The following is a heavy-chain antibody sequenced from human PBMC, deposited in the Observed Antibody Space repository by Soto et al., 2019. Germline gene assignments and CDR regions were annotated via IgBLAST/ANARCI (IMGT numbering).Heavy chain of an antibody. CDR1: GNSITGDNW. V-gene: IGHV4-4*02. CDR3: ATQGFYRMGV. Sequence: SDTLSLTCALFGNSITGDNWWSWVSQSPGKGLEWIGEIHHSGATNYNPSLNSRVTISVDKSKNQFSLKLNSVTAADTAMFYCATQGFYRMGVWGRGTTVT. J-gene: IGHJ6*02. CDR2: IHHSGAT.